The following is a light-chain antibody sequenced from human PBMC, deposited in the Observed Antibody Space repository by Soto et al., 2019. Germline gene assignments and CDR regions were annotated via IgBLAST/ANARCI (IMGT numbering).Light chain of an antibody. CDR2: DAS. J-gene: IGKJ1*01. CDR1: QSISSW. Sequence: DIQMTQSPSTLSASVGDRVTITCRASQSISSWLAWYQQKPGKAPKLLIYDASSLESGVQSRFSGSGSGTEFTLTISSLHPDDFATYYCQQYNSYSKTFGQGTKVEIK. V-gene: IGKV1-5*01. CDR3: QQYNSYSKT.